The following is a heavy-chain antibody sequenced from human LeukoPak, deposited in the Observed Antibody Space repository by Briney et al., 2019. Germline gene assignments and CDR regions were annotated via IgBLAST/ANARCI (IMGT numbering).Heavy chain of an antibody. Sequence: GGSLRPSCAASGFTFSSYAMSWVRQAPGKGLEWVSGISGSGGSTYYADSVKGRFTISRDNSKNKVYLQMSSLRAEDTAVYYCAKPYSGSYYFDYRGQGTLVTVSS. CDR3: AKPYSGSYYFDY. CDR1: GFTFSSYA. CDR2: ISGSGGST. V-gene: IGHV3-23*01. J-gene: IGHJ4*02. D-gene: IGHD1-26*01.